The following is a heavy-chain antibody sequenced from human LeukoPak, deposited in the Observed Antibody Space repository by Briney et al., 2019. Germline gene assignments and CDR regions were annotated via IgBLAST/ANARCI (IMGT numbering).Heavy chain of an antibody. Sequence: KPSETLSLTCAVYGGSFSGYYWGWIRQPPGKGLEWIGYIYHSGSTYYNPSLKSRVTISVDRSKNQFSLKLSSVTAADTAVYYCARDGFMVSGYGMDVWGQGTTVTVSS. D-gene: IGHD3-10*01. CDR1: GGSFSGYY. V-gene: IGHV4-34*01. CDR3: ARDGFMVSGYGMDV. J-gene: IGHJ6*02. CDR2: IYHSGST.